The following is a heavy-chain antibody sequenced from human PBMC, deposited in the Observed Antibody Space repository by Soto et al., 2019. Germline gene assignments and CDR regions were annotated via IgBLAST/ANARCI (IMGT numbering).Heavy chain of an antibody. Sequence: EVQLVESGGGLVQPGGSLRLSCAASGFTVSSYYMSWVRHAPGKGLEWVSVIYSGGSTYYADSVKGRFTISRHNSKNTRYLQMNSRRAEDTAVYYCAISSGWYGDCDYWGQGTLVTVSS. J-gene: IGHJ4*02. CDR2: IYSGGST. CDR1: GFTVSSYY. CDR3: AISSGWYGDCDY. V-gene: IGHV3-53*04. D-gene: IGHD6-19*01.